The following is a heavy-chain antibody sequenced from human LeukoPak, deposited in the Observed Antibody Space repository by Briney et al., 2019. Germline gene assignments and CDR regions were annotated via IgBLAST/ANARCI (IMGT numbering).Heavy chain of an antibody. CDR1: GYTFTSYG. CDR2: ISAYNGNT. J-gene: IGHJ6*02. D-gene: IGHD5-18*01. Sequence: ASVKVSCKASGYTFTSYGISWVRQAPGQGLEWMGWISAYNGNTNYAQKLQGRVTMTTDTSTSTAYMELRSLRSDDTAVYYCARDVDTAMVTLAYWRYGMDVWGQGTTVTVSS. CDR3: ARDVDTAMVTLAYWRYGMDV. V-gene: IGHV1-18*01.